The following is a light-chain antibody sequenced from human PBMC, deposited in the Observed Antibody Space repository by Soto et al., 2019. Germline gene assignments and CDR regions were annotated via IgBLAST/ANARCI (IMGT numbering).Light chain of an antibody. V-gene: IGKV3-20*01. J-gene: IGKJ1*01. Sequence: EMVLTQSPGTLSLSPGERATLSCRASQIVSSSYLAWYQQKPGLAPRFLIFGASSRATGIPDRFSGSGSGTDFTLTISRLEPEDFAVYYCQHYGSSPRTFGQGTKVDIK. CDR2: GAS. CDR1: QIVSSSY. CDR3: QHYGSSPRT.